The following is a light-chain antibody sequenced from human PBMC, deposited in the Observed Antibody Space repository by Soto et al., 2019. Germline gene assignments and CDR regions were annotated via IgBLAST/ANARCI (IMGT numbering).Light chain of an antibody. V-gene: IGLV2-14*03. CDR2: DVS. J-gene: IGLJ1*01. CDR3: SSYTSSDTHV. CDR1: SSDIGAYNW. Sequence: QSALTQPASVSGSPGQSIAISCTGTSSDIGAYNWVSWYQQHPGKAPKLMIYDVSYRPSGVSNRFSGSISGNTASLTISGLQAEDEAVYYCSSYTSSDTHVFGSGTKLTVL.